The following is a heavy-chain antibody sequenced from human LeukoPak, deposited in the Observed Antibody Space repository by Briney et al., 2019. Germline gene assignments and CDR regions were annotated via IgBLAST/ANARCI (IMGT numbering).Heavy chain of an antibody. Sequence: GRSLRPSCAASGFTFSSYPMHWVRQAPGKGLEWVAVISYDGSSKYYAESVKGRFTISRDDSKNTLYLQMNRLRADDTAVYYCARDYGVSVYYQPGRNWGQGTLVTVSS. CDR3: ARDYGVSVYYQPGRN. V-gene: IGHV3-30*04. CDR1: GFTFSSYP. J-gene: IGHJ4*02. D-gene: IGHD3-22*01. CDR2: ISYDGSSK.